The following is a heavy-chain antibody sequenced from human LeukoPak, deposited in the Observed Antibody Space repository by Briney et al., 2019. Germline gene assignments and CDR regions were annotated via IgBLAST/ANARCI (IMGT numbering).Heavy chain of an antibody. CDR1: GFIFSSYG. CDR3: ARDSSYYGSGSFSD. V-gene: IGHV3-33*01. D-gene: IGHD3-10*01. Sequence: GGSLRLSCAASGFIFSSYGMHWVRQAPGKGLEWVAVIWYDGSNKYYADSVKGRFTISRDNSKNTLYLQMNSLRAEDTAVYYCARDSSYYGSGSFSDWGQGTLVTVSS. J-gene: IGHJ4*02. CDR2: IWYDGSNK.